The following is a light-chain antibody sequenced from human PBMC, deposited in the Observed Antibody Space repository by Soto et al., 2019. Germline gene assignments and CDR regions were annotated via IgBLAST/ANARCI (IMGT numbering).Light chain of an antibody. Sequence: EIVLTQSPGTLSLSPGERATLSCRASQSVSRNYLAWYQQRPGQAPRLLFYDAFNRATGIPDRFSGRGSGTDFTLTISRLEPEDFAVYYCQQYGDSPRTFGQGTKVEIK. J-gene: IGKJ1*01. CDR2: DAF. V-gene: IGKV3-20*01. CDR1: QSVSRNY. CDR3: QQYGDSPRT.